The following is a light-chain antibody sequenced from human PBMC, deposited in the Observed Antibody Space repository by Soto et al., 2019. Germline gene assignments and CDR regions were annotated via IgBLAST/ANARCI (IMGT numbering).Light chain of an antibody. Sequence: EIVMTQSPATLSVSPGGRATLSCRASQSISDTLAWYKQKPGQAPRLLIYGASTRATGIQARFSGSGSGTDFTLTISRLEPEDFAVYDCQQYGSSPTFGQGTKVDI. V-gene: IGKV3-15*01. CDR2: GAS. CDR3: QQYGSSPT. J-gene: IGKJ1*01. CDR1: QSISDT.